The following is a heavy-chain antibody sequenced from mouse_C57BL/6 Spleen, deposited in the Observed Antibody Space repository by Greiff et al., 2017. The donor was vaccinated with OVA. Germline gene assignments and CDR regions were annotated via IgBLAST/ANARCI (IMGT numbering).Heavy chain of an antibody. CDR3: ARRPDYDGYYWYFDV. CDR2: IDPANGNT. CDR1: GFNIKNTY. V-gene: IGHV14-3*01. D-gene: IGHD2-4*01. Sequence: EVQVVESVAELVRPGASVKLSCTASGFNIKNTYMHWVKQRPEQGLEWIGRIDPANGNTKYAPKFQGKATITADTSSNTAYLQLSSLTSEDTAIYYCARRPDYDGYYWYFDVWGTGTTVTVSS. J-gene: IGHJ1*03.